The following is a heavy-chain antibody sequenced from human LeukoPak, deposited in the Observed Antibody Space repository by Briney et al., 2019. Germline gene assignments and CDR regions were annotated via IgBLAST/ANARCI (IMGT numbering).Heavy chain of an antibody. D-gene: IGHD6-6*01. V-gene: IGHV4-39*01. CDR3: ARHESRVGSSSDY. CDR1: GGSISSSSYY. Sequence: PSETLSLTCTVSGGSISSSSYYWGWIRQPPGKGLEWIGSIYYSGSTYYNPSLKSRVTIPVDTSKNQFSLKLSSVTAADTAVYYCARHESRVGSSSDYWGQGTLVTVSS. J-gene: IGHJ4*02. CDR2: IYYSGST.